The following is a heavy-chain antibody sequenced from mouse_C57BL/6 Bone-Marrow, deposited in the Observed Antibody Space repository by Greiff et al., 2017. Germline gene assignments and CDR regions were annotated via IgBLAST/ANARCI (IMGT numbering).Heavy chain of an antibody. D-gene: IGHD1-1*01. V-gene: IGHV1-36*01. CDR3: AGTTVVATPYWYFDV. Sequence: EVQLQQSGPVLVKPGPSVKISCKASGFTFTDYYMHWVKQSHGKSLVWIGLVYPYNGGTSYNQKFKGKATLTVDTSSSTAYMELNSLTSEDSAVYYCAGTTVVATPYWYFDVWGTGTTVTVSS. CDR2: VYPYNGGT. CDR1: GFTFTDYY. J-gene: IGHJ1*03.